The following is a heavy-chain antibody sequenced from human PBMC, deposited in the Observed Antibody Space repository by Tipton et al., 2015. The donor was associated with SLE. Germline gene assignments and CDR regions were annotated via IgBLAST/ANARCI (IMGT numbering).Heavy chain of an antibody. CDR1: GVSISTYY. V-gene: IGHV4-59*01. Sequence: TLSLTCSVSGVSISTYYWSWIRQPPGKGLEWIGYMYYSGSTTYNPSLKSRVTISIDTSKNQFSLKLNTVTAADTAVYSCARDLSGEFDFWGQGTLVTVSS. D-gene: IGHD3-10*01. J-gene: IGHJ4*02. CDR2: MYYSGST. CDR3: ARDLSGEFDF.